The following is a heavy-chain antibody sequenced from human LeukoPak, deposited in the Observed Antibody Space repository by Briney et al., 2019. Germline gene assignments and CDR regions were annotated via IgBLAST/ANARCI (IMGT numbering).Heavy chain of an antibody. V-gene: IGHV4-31*03. CDR2: IYYSGST. Sequence: SETLSLTCTVSGGSISSGGYYWSWIRQHPGKGLEWIGYIYYSGSTYYNPSLKSRVTISVDTSKNQFSLKLSSVTAADTAVYYRARGGPYSSSWYNWFDPWGQGTLVTVSS. D-gene: IGHD6-13*01. CDR1: GGSISSGGYY. J-gene: IGHJ5*02. CDR3: ARGGPYSSSWYNWFDP.